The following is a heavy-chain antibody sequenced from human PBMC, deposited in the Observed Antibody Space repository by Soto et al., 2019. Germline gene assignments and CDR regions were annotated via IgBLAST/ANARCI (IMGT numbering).Heavy chain of an antibody. CDR2: INGGNDNT. CDR3: ARMRESGGCAGWFDR. D-gene: IGHD1-26*01. Sequence: ASVKVSCKASGYTFTSYVIHWVRKAPGQRLEWMGWINGGNDNTKYSQTFQGRLTITRDTSASTAYMGLSSLRSEDTAVYYCARMRESGGCAGWFDREGQGPLVTVTS. J-gene: IGHJ5*02. V-gene: IGHV1-3*01. CDR1: GYTFTSYV.